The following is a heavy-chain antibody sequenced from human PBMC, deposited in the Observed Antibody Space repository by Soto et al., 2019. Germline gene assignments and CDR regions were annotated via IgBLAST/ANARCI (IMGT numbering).Heavy chain of an antibody. J-gene: IGHJ4*02. Sequence: EVQLVESGGGLVQPGRSLRLSCAASGFTFDDDAMHWVRQAPGKGLEWVSGISWNSGSIGYADSVKGRFTISRDNAKNSLYLQMISLRAEDTALYYCAKARGAYYDFGAGFDYWGQGTLVTVSS. CDR3: AKARGAYYDFGAGFDY. V-gene: IGHV3-9*01. D-gene: IGHD3-3*01. CDR2: ISWNSGSI. CDR1: GFTFDDDA.